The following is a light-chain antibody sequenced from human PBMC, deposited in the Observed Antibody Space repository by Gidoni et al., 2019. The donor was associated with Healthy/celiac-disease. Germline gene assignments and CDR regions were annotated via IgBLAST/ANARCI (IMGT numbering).Light chain of an antibody. CDR2: GAS. J-gene: IGKJ1*01. Sequence: EIVMMQSPATLSVSPGERVTLSCRASQSVSSNLAWYQQKPGQAPRLLIYGASTRATGIPARFSGSGSGTEFTLTISSLQSEDFAVYYCQQYNNWPGTFGQGTKVEIK. CDR1: QSVSSN. V-gene: IGKV3-15*01. CDR3: QQYNNWPGT.